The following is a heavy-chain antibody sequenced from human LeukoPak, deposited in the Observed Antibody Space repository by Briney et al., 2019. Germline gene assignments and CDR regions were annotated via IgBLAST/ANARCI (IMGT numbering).Heavy chain of an antibody. V-gene: IGHV7-4-1*02. D-gene: IGHD6-13*01. CDR2: INTNTGNS. Sequence: GASVKVSCKASGYTFTSYAMNWLRQAPGQGLEWMGWINTNTGNSTYVQGFTGRFFFFLDISVSTAYLQISSLKAEDTAVYYCARDLAAAGTWFDPWGQGTLVTVSS. CDR3: ARDLAAAGTWFDP. CDR1: GYTFTSYA. J-gene: IGHJ5*02.